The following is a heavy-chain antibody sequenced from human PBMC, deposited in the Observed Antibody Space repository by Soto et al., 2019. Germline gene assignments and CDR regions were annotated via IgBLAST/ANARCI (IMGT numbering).Heavy chain of an antibody. Sequence: QVQLVQSGAEVKKPGSSVKVSCKASGGTFSSYAISRVRQAPGQGLEWVGAIIPIFGTANYEQKFQGRVTITADESTSTAYMELSRLRSEDTAAYYCARDEEQHLAHNWFGPWGQGTLVTVSS. CDR2: IIPIFGTA. V-gene: IGHV1-69*01. CDR1: GGTFSSYA. J-gene: IGHJ5*02. CDR3: ARDEEQHLAHNWFGP. D-gene: IGHD6-13*01.